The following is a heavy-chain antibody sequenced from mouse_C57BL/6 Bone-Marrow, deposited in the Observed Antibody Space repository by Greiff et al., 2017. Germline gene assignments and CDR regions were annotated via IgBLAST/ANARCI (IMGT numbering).Heavy chain of an antibody. V-gene: IGHV1-15*01. D-gene: IGHD2-5*01. J-gene: IGHJ3*01. CDR1: GYTFTDYE. CDR2: IDPETGGT. Sequence: QVQLQQSGAELVRPGASVTLSCKASGYTFTDYEMHWVKQTPVHGLEWIGAIDPETGGTAYNQKFKGKAILTVDKSSSTAYMELSSLTSEDSAVYYCTRYSTYEVWFAYWGQGTLVTVSA. CDR3: TRYSTYEVWFAY.